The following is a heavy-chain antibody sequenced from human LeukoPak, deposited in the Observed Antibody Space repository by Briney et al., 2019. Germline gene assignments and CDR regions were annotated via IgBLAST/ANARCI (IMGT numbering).Heavy chain of an antibody. CDR2: ISGSDGST. CDR1: GFTFSNYA. Sequence: GGSLRLSCAASGFTFSNYAMNWVRQAPGKGLEWVSVISGSDGSTYYADSVKGRVTISRDNPKNTLYLQMNSLRAEETAVYYCAKSKVVAATMGRFDYWGQGTLVTVSS. CDR3: AKSKVVAATMGRFDY. D-gene: IGHD2-15*01. J-gene: IGHJ4*02. V-gene: IGHV3-23*01.